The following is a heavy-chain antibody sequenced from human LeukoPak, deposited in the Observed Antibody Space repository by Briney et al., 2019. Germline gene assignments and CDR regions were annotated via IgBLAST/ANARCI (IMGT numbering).Heavy chain of an antibody. CDR2: IIHSGST. Sequence: LRLSCAASGFTFSTYAMYWVRQAPGKGLEWIGEIIHSGSTNYNPSLKSRVTISMDTSKNQFSLKLSSVTAADTAVYYCARRLAFDIWGQGTMVTVSS. V-gene: IGHV4-34*12. J-gene: IGHJ3*02. CDR3: ARRLAFDI. CDR1: GFTFSTYA.